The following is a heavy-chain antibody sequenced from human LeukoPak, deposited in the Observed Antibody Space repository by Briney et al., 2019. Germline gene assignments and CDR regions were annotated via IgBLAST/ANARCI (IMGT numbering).Heavy chain of an antibody. V-gene: IGHV4-31*03. Sequence: PSQTLSLTCTVSGGSISSGGYYWSWIRQHPGKGRVWIGYIYYSGSTYYNPSLKSRVTISVDTSKNQFSLKLSSVTAADTAVYYCARYSSSWYVDYWGQGTLVTVSS. CDR2: IYYSGST. CDR1: GGSISSGGYY. J-gene: IGHJ4*02. CDR3: ARYSSSWYVDY. D-gene: IGHD6-13*01.